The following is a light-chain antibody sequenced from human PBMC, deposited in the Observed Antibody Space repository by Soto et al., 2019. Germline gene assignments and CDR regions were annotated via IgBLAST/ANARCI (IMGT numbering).Light chain of an antibody. CDR2: EVS. CDR1: SSDVGGYDY. CDR3: SSYSIGTAYL. Sequence: QSVLTQPASVSGSPGQSITISCTGTSSDVGGYDYVSWYQIHPCKAPKLMVFEVSNRPSGVSYRFSGSKSGNTASLTISGLQAEDEADHFCSSYSIGTAYLLGAGTKVPAL. V-gene: IGLV2-14*01. J-gene: IGLJ1*01.